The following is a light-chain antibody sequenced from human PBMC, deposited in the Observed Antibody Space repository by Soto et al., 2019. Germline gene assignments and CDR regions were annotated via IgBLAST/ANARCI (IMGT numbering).Light chain of an antibody. CDR1: QSVSSNY. J-gene: IGKJ1*01. CDR2: DAS. Sequence: EIVFTQSPGTLSLTTAERATLSCRASQSVSSNYLAWYQQKPGQAPRLLMYDASSRATGIPDRFSGSGSGTDFTLTISRLEPDDFAVYYCQPYSISRTFCQGTMVDI. CDR3: QPYSISRT. V-gene: IGKV3-20*01.